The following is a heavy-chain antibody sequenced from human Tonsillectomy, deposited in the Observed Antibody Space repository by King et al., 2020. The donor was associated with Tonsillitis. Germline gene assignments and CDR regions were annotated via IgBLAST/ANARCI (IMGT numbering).Heavy chain of an antibody. CDR2: ISGSGGSI. D-gene: IGHD2-21*02. Sequence: VQLVESGGGLVQPGGTLRLTCAASGFAFRSYAMSWVRQAPGKGLEWVSAISGSGGSIYYADSVKGRFTISRDNSKNTLYLQMNSLRAEDTAIYYCARDKYGSDPNDAFDIWGQGTMVTVSS. CDR3: ARDKYGSDPNDAFDI. J-gene: IGHJ3*02. V-gene: IGHV3-23*04. CDR1: GFAFRSYA.